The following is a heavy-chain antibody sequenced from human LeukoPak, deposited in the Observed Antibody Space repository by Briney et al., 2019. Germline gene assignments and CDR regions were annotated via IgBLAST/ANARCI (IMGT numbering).Heavy chain of an antibody. J-gene: IGHJ6*02. Sequence: GGSLRLSCAASGFTFDDYAMHWVRRAPGKGLEWVSGISWNSGSIGYADSVKGRFTISRDNAKNSLYLQMNSLRPEDTALYYCAKDLKDYYYNGMDVWGQGTTVTVSS. V-gene: IGHV3-9*01. CDR3: AKDLKDYYYNGMDV. CDR2: ISWNSGSI. CDR1: GFTFDDYA.